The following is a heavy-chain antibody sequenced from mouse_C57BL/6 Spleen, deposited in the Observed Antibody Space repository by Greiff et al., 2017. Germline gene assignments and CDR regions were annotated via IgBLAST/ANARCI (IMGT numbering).Heavy chain of an antibody. D-gene: IGHD1-1*01. J-gene: IGHJ1*03. CDR2: INPNNGGT. CDR1: GYTFTDYY. V-gene: IGHV1-26*01. CDR3: ARLLDWYFDV. Sequence: EVQLQQSGPELVKPGASVKISCKASGYTFTDYYMNWVKQSHGKSLEWIGDINPNNGGTSYNQKFKGKGTLTVDKSSSTAYMELRSLTSEDSAVYYCARLLDWYFDVWGTGTTVTVSS.